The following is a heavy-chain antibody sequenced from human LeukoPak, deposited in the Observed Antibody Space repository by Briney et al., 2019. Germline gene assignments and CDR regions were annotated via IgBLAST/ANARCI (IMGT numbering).Heavy chain of an antibody. CDR1: GGSISSYY. CDR2: IYYSGST. V-gene: IGHV4-59*01. D-gene: IGHD3-10*01. J-gene: IGHJ4*02. Sequence: SETLSLTCTVSGGSISSYYWSWIRQPPGKGLEWIGYIYYSGSTNYNPSLKSRVTISVDTSKNQFSLKLSSVTAEDTAVYYCATDPGVWDGSGSYPDYWGQGTLVTVSS. CDR3: ATDPGVWDGSGSYPDY.